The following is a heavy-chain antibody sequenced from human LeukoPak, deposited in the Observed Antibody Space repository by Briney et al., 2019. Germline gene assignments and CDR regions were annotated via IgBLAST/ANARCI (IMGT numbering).Heavy chain of an antibody. J-gene: IGHJ4*02. CDR1: GDYINGHY. V-gene: IGHV4-59*08. D-gene: IGHD3-10*01. CDR3: ARTSASGGY. Sequence: KPSETLSLTCTVSGDYINGHYWSWIRQPPGKGLEWIGYIYYPGSTNYNPSLASRVTISVDTSKTQFSLSLSSVTAADTAVYYCARTSASGGYWGQGTLVTVSS. CDR2: IYYPGST.